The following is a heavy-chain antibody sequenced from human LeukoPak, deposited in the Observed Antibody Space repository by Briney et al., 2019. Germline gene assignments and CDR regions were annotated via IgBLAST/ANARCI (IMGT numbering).Heavy chain of an antibody. V-gene: IGHV4-39*01. CDR2: MYYSGST. J-gene: IGHJ4*02. Sequence: PSETLSLTCTVSGGSISSSNYYWGWIRQPPGKGLEWIGSMYYSGSTYYNPSLKSRVTISADTSKNQFSLKLSSVTAADTAVYYCAGQRYFDWLPDYWGQGTLVTVSS. CDR3: AGQRYFDWLPDY. CDR1: GGSISSSNYY. D-gene: IGHD3-9*01.